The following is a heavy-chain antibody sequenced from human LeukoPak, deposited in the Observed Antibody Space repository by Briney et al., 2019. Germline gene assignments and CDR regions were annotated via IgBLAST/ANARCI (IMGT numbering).Heavy chain of an antibody. CDR2: IYYSGST. CDR1: GGSISSGDYY. J-gene: IGHJ4*02. CDR3: ARWQFILVDDSSGYYSH. D-gene: IGHD3-22*01. V-gene: IGHV4-30-4*01. Sequence: SQTLSLTCTVSGGSISSGDYYWSWIRQPPGKGLEWIGYIYYSGSTYYNPSLKSRVTISVDTSKNQFSLKLSSVTAADTAVYYCARWQFILVDDSSGYYSHWGQGTLVTVSS.